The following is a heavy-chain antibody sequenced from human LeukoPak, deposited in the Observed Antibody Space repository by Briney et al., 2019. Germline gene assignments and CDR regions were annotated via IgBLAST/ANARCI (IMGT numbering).Heavy chain of an antibody. Sequence: GGSLRLSCAASGFTFSSYWMSWVRQAPGKGLEWVANIKQDGGEKYYVDSVKGRFSISRDNAQNSLYLQMNSLRAEDTAMYYCAKTYYYSSGNFWGQGTLVTVSS. V-gene: IGHV3-7*01. J-gene: IGHJ4*02. CDR3: AKTYYYSSGNF. CDR1: GFTFSSYW. D-gene: IGHD3-10*01. CDR2: IKQDGGEK.